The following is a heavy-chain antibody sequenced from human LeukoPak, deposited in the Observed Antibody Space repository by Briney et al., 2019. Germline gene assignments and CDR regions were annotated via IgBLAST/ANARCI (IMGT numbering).Heavy chain of an antibody. V-gene: IGHV3-7*01. J-gene: IGHJ4*02. CDR3: ARDQCSSSSWFVCSFYFDY. CDR1: GFTFSTYW. D-gene: IGHD6-13*01. Sequence: GGSLRHSCAASGFTFSTYWMSWVRQAPGKGLEWVANIKQDGSEKYYVDSVKGRFTISRDNAKNSLYLQMNSLRAEDTAVYYCARDQCSSSSWFVCSFYFDYWGQGTLVTVSS. CDR2: IKQDGSEK.